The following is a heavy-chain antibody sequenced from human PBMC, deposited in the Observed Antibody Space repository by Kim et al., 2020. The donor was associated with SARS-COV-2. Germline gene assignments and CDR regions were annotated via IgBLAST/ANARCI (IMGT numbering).Heavy chain of an antibody. D-gene: IGHD2-15*01. CDR2: IDPSDSYT. CDR1: GYSFTSYW. V-gene: IGHV5-10-1*01. J-gene: IGHJ4*02. CDR3: ARRGSTVVHFDY. Sequence: GESLKISCKGSGYSFTSYWISWVRQMPGKGLEWMGRIDPSDSYTNYSPSFQGHVTISADKSISTAYLQWSSLKASDTAMYYCARRGSTVVHFDYWGQGTLVTVSS.